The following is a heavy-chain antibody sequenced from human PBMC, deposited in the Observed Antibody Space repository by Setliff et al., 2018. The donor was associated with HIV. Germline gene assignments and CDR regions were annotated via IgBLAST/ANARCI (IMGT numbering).Heavy chain of an antibody. V-gene: IGHV3-23*01. D-gene: IGHD3-3*01. Sequence: AGGSLRLSCATSGFTFSIHAMSWVRQAPGKGLEWVAVIGGSGGSTYYAESVKGRFTISRDSSTDTAFLHMRSLRVEDTATYYCARDQFDFWSGYQFFYGMDVWGQGTTVTVSS. CDR1: GFTFSIHA. CDR3: ARDQFDFWSGYQFFYGMDV. CDR2: IGGSGGST. J-gene: IGHJ6*02.